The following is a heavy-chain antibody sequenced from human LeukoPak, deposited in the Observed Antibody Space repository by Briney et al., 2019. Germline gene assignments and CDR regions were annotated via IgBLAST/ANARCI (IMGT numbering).Heavy chain of an antibody. V-gene: IGHV4-34*01. CDR3: ASDDYGDLVNAFDI. CDR1: GGSFSGYY. CDR2: INHSGGT. D-gene: IGHD4-17*01. J-gene: IGHJ3*02. Sequence: PSETLSLTCALYGGSFSGYYWSWIRQPPGNWLELIGEINHSGGTNYNPSLKSRLTISLDTSKNHFSLKLTSVTAADTAVYYCASDDYGDLVNAFDIWGQGTMVTVSS.